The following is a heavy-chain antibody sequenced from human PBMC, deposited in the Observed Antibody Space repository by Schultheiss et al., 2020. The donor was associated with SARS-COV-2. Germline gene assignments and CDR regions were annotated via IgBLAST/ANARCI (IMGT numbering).Heavy chain of an antibody. V-gene: IGHV4-4*07. J-gene: IGHJ6*03. CDR2: IYTSGST. Sequence: SETLSLTCTVSGGSISSYYWNWIRQPAGQGLEWIGRIYTSGSTNYNHSLKSRVTMSVDTSKNQFSLKLSSVTAADTAVYYCAREGYCSSTSCYSWLYYYYRDVWGKGATVTVAS. CDR1: GGSISSYY. CDR3: AREGYCSSTSCYSWLYYYYRDV. D-gene: IGHD2-2*02.